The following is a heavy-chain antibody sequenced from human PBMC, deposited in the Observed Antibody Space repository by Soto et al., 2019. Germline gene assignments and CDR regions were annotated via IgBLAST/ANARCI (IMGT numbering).Heavy chain of an antibody. Sequence: GGSLRLSCAASGFTFSSYAMHWVRQAPGKGLEWVAVISCDGSNKYYADSVKGRFTISRDNSKNTLYLQMNSLRAEDTAVYYCARDIAAAGRYYYGMDVWGQGTTVTVSS. CDR2: ISCDGSNK. V-gene: IGHV3-30-3*01. D-gene: IGHD6-13*01. CDR3: ARDIAAAGRYYYGMDV. CDR1: GFTFSSYA. J-gene: IGHJ6*02.